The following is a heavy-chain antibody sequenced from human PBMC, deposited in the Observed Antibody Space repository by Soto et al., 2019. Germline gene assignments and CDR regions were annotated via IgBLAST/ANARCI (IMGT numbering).Heavy chain of an antibody. Sequence: GGSLRLSCAASGFTFSGSAMHWVRQASGKGLEWVGRIRSKANSYATAYAASVKGRFTTSRDDSKNTAYLQMNSLKTEDTAVYYCTRHRVLAYCGGDCSSGDWYFDLWGRGTLVTVSS. CDR1: GFTFSGSA. CDR3: TRHRVLAYCGGDCSSGDWYFDL. J-gene: IGHJ2*01. D-gene: IGHD2-21*02. V-gene: IGHV3-73*01. CDR2: IRSKANSYAT.